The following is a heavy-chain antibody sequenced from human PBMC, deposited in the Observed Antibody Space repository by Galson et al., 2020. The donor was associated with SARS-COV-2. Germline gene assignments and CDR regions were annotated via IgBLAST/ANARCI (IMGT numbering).Heavy chain of an antibody. CDR2: ISDSGTNT. J-gene: IGHJ3*01. CDR1: GFTFTSYE. CDR3: ASPYLAAANVFGAFDL. D-gene: IGHD6-13*01. V-gene: IGHV3-48*03. Sequence: GGSLRLSCAASGFTFTSYEMNWVRQAPGKGLEWISYISDSGTNTYYADSVKGRFTISRDNTKKSVYLQMTSLRAEDTAVYYCASPYLAAANVFGAFDLWGRGTMVTVSS.